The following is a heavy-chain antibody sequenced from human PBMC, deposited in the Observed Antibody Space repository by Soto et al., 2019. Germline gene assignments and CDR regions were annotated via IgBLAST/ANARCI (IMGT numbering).Heavy chain of an antibody. CDR1: GDSVSSRGYY. CDR2: IYDSEPT. D-gene: IGHD2-8*01. V-gene: IGHV4-31*03. J-gene: IGHJ3*01. Sequence: QVQLQESGPGLLMPSQTLSLTCTVSGDSVSSRGYYWNWIRLHPGGAPEWLGYIYDSEPTYFNPSPESRLSISGDASKNQCSLKVTSVTPADTVVYYCARENFGVIIHDAFDLWGQWTMVTVS. CDR3: ARENFGVIIHDAFDL.